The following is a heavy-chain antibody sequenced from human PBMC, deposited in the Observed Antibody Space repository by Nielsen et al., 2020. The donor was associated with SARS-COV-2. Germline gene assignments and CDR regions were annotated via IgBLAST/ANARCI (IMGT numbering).Heavy chain of an antibody. J-gene: IGHJ6*02. Sequence: ASVKVSCKASGYTFTSYGISWVRQAPGQGLEWMGWISAYNGNTNYAQKLQGRVTMTTDTSTSTAYMELRSLRSDDTAVYYCAREFRLTGEGLYYYYGMDVWGQGTTVTVPS. V-gene: IGHV1-18*01. D-gene: IGHD7-27*01. CDR3: AREFRLTGEGLYYYYGMDV. CDR2: ISAYNGNT. CDR1: GYTFTSYG.